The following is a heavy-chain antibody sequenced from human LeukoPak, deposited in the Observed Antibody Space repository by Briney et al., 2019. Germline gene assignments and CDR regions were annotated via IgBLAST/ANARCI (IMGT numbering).Heavy chain of an antibody. D-gene: IGHD5-18*01. CDR1: GFTFSSNS. CDR3: ARGYSYGYPSGDY. V-gene: IGHV3-21*01. J-gene: IGHJ4*02. CDR2: ISSSSSYI. Sequence: GGSLRLSCAASGFTFSSNSMNWVRQAPGKGLEWVSSISSSSSYIYYADSVKGRFTISRDNAKNSLYLQMNSLRAEDTAVYYCARGYSYGYPSGDYWGQGTLVTVSS.